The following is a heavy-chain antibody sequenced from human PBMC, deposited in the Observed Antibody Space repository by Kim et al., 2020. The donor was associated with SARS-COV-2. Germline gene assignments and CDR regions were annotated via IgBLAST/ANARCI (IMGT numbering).Heavy chain of an antibody. CDR3: AREKQSPYNYYMDV. Sequence: SVKVSCKASGGTLNNYAISWVRQAPGQGLEWMGRIIPIFGITIYAREFQGRITISADKSTNTAYMELSSLRSDDTAVHYCAREKQSPYNYYMDVWGKGT. V-gene: IGHV1-69*04. CDR1: GGTLNNYA. J-gene: IGHJ6*03. CDR2: IIPIFGIT.